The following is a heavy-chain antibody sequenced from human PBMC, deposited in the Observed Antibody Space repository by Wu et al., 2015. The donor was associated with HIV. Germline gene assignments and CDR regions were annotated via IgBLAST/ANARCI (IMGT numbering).Heavy chain of an antibody. CDR1: GGTFSSYA. CDR2: IIPIFGTA. J-gene: IGHJ5*02. CDR3: ARFTPDPGYSSSSRAPFDP. V-gene: IGHV1-69*12. Sequence: QVQLVQSGAEVKKPGSSVKVSCKASGGTFSSYAISWVRQAPGQGLEWMGGIIPIFGTANYAQKFQGRVTITADESTSTAYMELSSLRSEDTAVYYCARFTPDPGYSSSSRAPFDPWGQGTLVTVSS. D-gene: IGHD6-6*01.